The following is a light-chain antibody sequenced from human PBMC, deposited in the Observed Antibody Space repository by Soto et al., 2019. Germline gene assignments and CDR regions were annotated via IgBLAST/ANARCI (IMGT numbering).Light chain of an antibody. V-gene: IGKV1-39*01. Sequence: DIQMTHSPSSLYASVGDRVTITCRASQSISSSLNWYQQKPGKAPKLLNYAASSLQSGVPSRLSGSGSGTDFTLTISSLPPEDFATSYCPQSYSTLYTFGQGTKLEIK. CDR2: AAS. J-gene: IGKJ2*01. CDR3: PQSYSTLYT. CDR1: QSISSS.